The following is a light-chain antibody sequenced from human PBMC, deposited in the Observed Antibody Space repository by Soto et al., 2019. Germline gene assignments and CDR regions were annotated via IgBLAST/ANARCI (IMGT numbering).Light chain of an antibody. Sequence: DIQMTQSPSSLSASVGDTVTITCRASETISDYLNWYQQKPGKAPKLLSYTASRFQSGVPSRFSGSGSATDFTLTISNLQLEDFATYYCQQSYSAPRTFGQGTRLDI. CDR2: TAS. CDR1: ETISDY. V-gene: IGKV1-39*01. CDR3: QQSYSAPRT. J-gene: IGKJ2*01.